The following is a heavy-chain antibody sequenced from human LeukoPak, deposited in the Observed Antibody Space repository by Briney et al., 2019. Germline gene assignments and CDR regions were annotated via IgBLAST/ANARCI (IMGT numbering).Heavy chain of an antibody. CDR2: ISGSGGST. CDR1: GFTFSSYA. Sequence: GALRLSCAASGFTFSSYAMSWVRQAPGKGLEWVSAISGSGGSTYYADSVKGRFTISRDNSKNTLYLQMNSLRAEDTAVYYCAKYVDIVATKTYYFDYWGQGTLVTVSS. D-gene: IGHD5-12*01. J-gene: IGHJ4*02. V-gene: IGHV3-23*01. CDR3: AKYVDIVATKTYYFDY.